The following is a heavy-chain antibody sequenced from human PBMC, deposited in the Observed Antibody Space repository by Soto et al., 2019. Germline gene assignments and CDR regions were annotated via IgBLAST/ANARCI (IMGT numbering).Heavy chain of an antibody. CDR1: GFTFSDYW. CDR2: LKEDGSDQ. Sequence: EVQLVESGGGLVQPGGSLRLSCAATGFTFSDYWMSWVRLAPGKGLEWVDLLKEDGSDQYYVDSVKGRFTISRDNAKNSLYLQMNSLRDEDTAVYYCARDSGERVIDYWGQGTLVTVSS. CDR3: ARDSGERVIDY. V-gene: IGHV3-7*05. J-gene: IGHJ4*02. D-gene: IGHD3-10*01.